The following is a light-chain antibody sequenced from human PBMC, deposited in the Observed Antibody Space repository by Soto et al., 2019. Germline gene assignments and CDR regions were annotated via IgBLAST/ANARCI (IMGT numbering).Light chain of an antibody. Sequence: DIQMPQSPSSLSAAVGDRVTITCRASQSISSYLNWYQQKPGKAPKLLIYSASSLQSGVPSRFSGSGSGTDFTLTSSSRQPEDFATYYCQQSYSTPWTFGQGTKVEIK. J-gene: IGKJ1*01. V-gene: IGKV1-39*01. CDR2: SAS. CDR1: QSISSY. CDR3: QQSYSTPWT.